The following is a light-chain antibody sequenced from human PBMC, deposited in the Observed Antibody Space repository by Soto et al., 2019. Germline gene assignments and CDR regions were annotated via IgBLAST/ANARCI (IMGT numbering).Light chain of an antibody. CDR2: DVS. CDR3: SSFTTSSTVA. Sequence: QSALTQPASVSGSPGQSITISCTGTSSDIGAYNYVSWYQHHPGKAPQLMIYDVSYRPSGVSSRFSGSKTANTASLTISGLQAEDESDYYCSSFTTSSTVAFGGGTQLTVL. CDR1: SSDIGAYNY. V-gene: IGLV2-14*01. J-gene: IGLJ2*01.